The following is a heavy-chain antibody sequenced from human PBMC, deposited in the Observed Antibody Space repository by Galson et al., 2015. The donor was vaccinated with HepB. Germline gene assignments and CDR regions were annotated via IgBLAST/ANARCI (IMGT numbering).Heavy chain of an antibody. CDR1: GFTFSSYG. D-gene: IGHD6-19*01. Sequence: SLRLSCAASGFTFSSYGMHWVRQAPGKGLEWVAVISYDGSNKYYADSVKGRFTISRDNSKNTLYLQMNSLRAEDTAVYYCAKDPVGRIAVGLSFPDYWGQGTLVTVSS. J-gene: IGHJ4*02. CDR2: ISYDGSNK. CDR3: AKDPVGRIAVGLSFPDY. V-gene: IGHV3-30*18.